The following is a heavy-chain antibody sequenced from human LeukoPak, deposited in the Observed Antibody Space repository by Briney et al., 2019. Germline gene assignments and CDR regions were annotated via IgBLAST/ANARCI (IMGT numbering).Heavy chain of an antibody. V-gene: IGHV3-23*01. CDR1: GFTFSSYA. CDR2: ISGSGGST. D-gene: IGHD3-10*01. J-gene: IGHJ4*02. CDR3: AKPQLYYYGSGSYYFDY. Sequence: GGSLRLSCAASGFTFSSYAMSWVRQAPGKGLEWVSAISGSGGSTYYADSVKGRFTISRDNSKNTLYLQMNCLRAEDTAVYYCAKPQLYYYGSGSYYFDYWGQGTLVTVSS.